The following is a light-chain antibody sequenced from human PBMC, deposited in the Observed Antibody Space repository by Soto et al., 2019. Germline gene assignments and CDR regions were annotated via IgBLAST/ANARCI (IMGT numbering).Light chain of an antibody. Sequence: EIVLTQSPGTLSLSPGERATLSCRASQSVSSSYLAWYQQKPGQAPRLLINGASSRATGIPDRFSGSGSGTDFTLTISRLEPEDFAVYYCQQYGTSPPSTFGQGTRLETK. J-gene: IGKJ5*01. CDR2: GAS. V-gene: IGKV3-20*01. CDR1: QSVSSSY. CDR3: QQYGTSPPST.